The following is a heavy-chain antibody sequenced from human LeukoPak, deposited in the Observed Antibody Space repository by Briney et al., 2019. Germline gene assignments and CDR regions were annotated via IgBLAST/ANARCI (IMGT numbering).Heavy chain of an antibody. Sequence: SETLSLTCAVYGGSFSGYYWSWIRQPPGKGLEWIGEINHSGSTNYNPSLKSRVTISVDTSKNQFSLKLSSVTAAETAVYYCARGPPYYGSGSYYNNWFDPWGQGTLVTVSS. CDR1: GGSFSGYY. D-gene: IGHD3-10*01. CDR2: INHSGST. V-gene: IGHV4-34*01. CDR3: ARGPPYYGSGSYYNNWFDP. J-gene: IGHJ5*02.